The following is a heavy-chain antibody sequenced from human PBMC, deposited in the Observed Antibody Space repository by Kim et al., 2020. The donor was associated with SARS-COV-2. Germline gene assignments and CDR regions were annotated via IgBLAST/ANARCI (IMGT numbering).Heavy chain of an antibody. CDR1: GGTFSSYT. CDR2: IIPILGIA. V-gene: IGHV1-69*04. D-gene: IGHD4-17*01. J-gene: IGHJ6*02. Sequence: ASVKVSCKASGGTFSSYTISWVRQAPGQGLEWMGRIIPILGIANYAQKFQGRVTITADKSTSTAYMELSSLRSEDTAVYYCARDLYGDYNYYYGMDVWGQGTTVTVSS. CDR3: ARDLYGDYNYYYGMDV.